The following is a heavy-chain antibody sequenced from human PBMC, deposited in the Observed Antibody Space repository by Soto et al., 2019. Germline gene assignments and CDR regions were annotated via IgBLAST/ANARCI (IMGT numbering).Heavy chain of an antibody. Sequence: GSLRLSCAASGFTFSSYAMSWVRQAPGKGLEWVSAISNSDGSTYYADSVKGRFTISRDNSKNTVYLQMNSLRAEDTAVYYCAKGNDFWDSWGQGTLVTVSS. CDR3: AKGNDFWDS. CDR2: ISNSDGST. D-gene: IGHD3-3*01. J-gene: IGHJ4*02. V-gene: IGHV3-23*01. CDR1: GFTFSSYA.